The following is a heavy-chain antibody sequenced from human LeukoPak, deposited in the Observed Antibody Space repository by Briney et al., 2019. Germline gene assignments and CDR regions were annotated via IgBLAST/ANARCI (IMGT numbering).Heavy chain of an antibody. J-gene: IGHJ4*02. V-gene: IGHV3-15*01. D-gene: IGHD3-22*01. CDR1: GFTFSNAW. Sequence: IPGGSLRLSCAASGFTFSNAWMSWVRQAPGKRLEWVGRIKSKTDGGTTDYAAPVKGRFTISRDDSKNTLYLQMNSLKTEDTAVYYCTTLDSSGYYGYFDYWGQGTLVTVSS. CDR2: IKSKTDGGTT. CDR3: TTLDSSGYYGYFDY.